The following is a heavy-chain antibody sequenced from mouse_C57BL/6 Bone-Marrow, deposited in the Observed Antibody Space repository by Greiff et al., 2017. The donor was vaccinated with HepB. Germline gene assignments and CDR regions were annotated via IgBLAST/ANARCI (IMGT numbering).Heavy chain of an antibody. Sequence: QVQLQQSGAELARPGASVKMSCKASGYTFTSYTMHWVKQRPGQGLEWIGYINPSSGYTKYNQKFKDKATLTADKSSSTAYMQLSSLTSEDSAVYYCARGITTVVGEGFAYWGQGTLVTVSA. CDR3: ARGITTVVGEGFAY. CDR1: GYTFTSYT. D-gene: IGHD1-1*01. CDR2: INPSSGYT. J-gene: IGHJ3*01. V-gene: IGHV1-4*01.